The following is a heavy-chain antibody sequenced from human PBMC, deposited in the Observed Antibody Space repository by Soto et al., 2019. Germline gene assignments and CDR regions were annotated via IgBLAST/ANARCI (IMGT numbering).Heavy chain of an antibody. CDR2: ISAYIGNT. V-gene: IGHV1-18*04. Sequence: QVQLVQSGAEVKKPGASVKVSCKASGDTFTSYGISWVRQAPGQGLEWMGWISAYIGNTNYAQKLQGRVTMTTDTSTSTAYMELRSQSSDDTAVYYCARRAFGELNSGIDVWGQGTTVTV. CDR1: GDTFTSYG. D-gene: IGHD3-10*01. J-gene: IGHJ6*02. CDR3: ARRAFGELNSGIDV.